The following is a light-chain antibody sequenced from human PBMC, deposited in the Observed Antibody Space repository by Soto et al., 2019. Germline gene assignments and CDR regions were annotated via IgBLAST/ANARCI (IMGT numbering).Light chain of an antibody. J-gene: IGKJ4*01. CDR3: QQSFTTPLT. V-gene: IGKV1-39*01. CDR1: QSIGRF. CDR2: VAS. Sequence: DIQMTQSPSSLSASVGDRVTITCRASQSIGRFLNWHQQKAGKAPNVLINVASTLRSGVPSRFSGSGSGTDFNLTINSLQPEDFATYFCQQSFTTPLTFGGGTKVDI.